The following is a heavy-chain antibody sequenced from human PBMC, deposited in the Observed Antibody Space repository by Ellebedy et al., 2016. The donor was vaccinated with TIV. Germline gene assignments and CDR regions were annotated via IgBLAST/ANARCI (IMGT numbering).Heavy chain of an antibody. J-gene: IGHJ5*02. V-gene: IGHV4-31*03. CDR2: IYYSGST. Sequence: LRLSXTVSGGSISSSSYYWGWIRQHPGKGLEWIGYIYYSGSTYYNPSLKSRVTISVDTSKNQFSLKLSSVTAADTAVYYCARGPGSYFSWFDPWGQGTLVTVSS. CDR1: GGSISSSSYY. CDR3: ARGPGSYFSWFDP. D-gene: IGHD1-26*01.